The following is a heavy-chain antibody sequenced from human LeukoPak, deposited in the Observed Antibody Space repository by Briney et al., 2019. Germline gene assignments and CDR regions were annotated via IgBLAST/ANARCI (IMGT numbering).Heavy chain of an antibody. J-gene: IGHJ4*02. V-gene: IGHV1-69*01. Sequence: SVKVPCKASGGTFSSYAISWVRQAPGQGLEWMGGIIPIFGTANYAQKFQGRVTITADESTSTAYMELSSLRSEDTAVYYCARDDGRSSSWYYFDYWGQGTLVTVSS. CDR2: IIPIFGTA. CDR1: GGTFSSYA. CDR3: ARDDGRSSSWYYFDY. D-gene: IGHD6-13*01.